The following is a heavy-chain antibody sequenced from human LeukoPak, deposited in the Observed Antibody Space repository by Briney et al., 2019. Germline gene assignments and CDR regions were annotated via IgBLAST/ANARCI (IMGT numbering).Heavy chain of an antibody. CDR3: ARAIVVVPAALTDEYYFDY. J-gene: IGHJ4*02. V-gene: IGHV3-23*01. CDR2: VSGSGGST. Sequence: QAGGSLRLSCAASGFTFSSYAMSWVRQAPGKGLEWVSAVSGSGGSTYYADSVKGRFTISRDNSKNTLYLQMNSLRAEDTAVYYCARAIVVVPAALTDEYYFDYWGQGTLVTVSS. D-gene: IGHD2-2*01. CDR1: GFTFSSYA.